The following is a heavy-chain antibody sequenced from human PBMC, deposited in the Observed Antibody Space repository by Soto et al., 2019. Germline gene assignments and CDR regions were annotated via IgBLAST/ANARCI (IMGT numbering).Heavy chain of an antibody. CDR2: ISHDGEWK. CDR1: GFIFRTYG. J-gene: IGHJ1*01. CDR3: ARGSEFGLAP. Sequence: QVNLVESGGGVVQPGRSLRLSCAASGFIFRTYGMHWVRQSPGQGLEWVPDISHDGEWKHHADSVKGRFTISRDNFKNTLFLEMKTRRTEAARIYHCARGSEFGLAPGGQ. V-gene: IGHV3-30*05. D-gene: IGHD3-16*01.